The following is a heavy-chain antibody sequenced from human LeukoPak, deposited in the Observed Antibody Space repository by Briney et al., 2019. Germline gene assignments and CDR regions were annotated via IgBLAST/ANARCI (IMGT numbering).Heavy chain of an antibody. CDR1: GFTFSSYA. J-gene: IGHJ4*02. V-gene: IGHV3-23*01. D-gene: IGHD2-15*01. CDR2: ISGSGGST. Sequence: GGSLRLSCAASGFTFSSYAMSWVRQAPGKGLEWVSAISGSGGSTYYADSVKGRFTISRDNSKNTLYLQMNSLRAEDTAVYHCAKWDIVVSNFDYWGQGTLVTVSS. CDR3: AKWDIVVSNFDY.